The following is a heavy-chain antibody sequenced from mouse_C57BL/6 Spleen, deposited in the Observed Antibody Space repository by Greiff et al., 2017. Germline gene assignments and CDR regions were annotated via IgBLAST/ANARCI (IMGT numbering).Heavy chain of an antibody. J-gene: IGHJ1*03. Sequence: QVQLQQPGTELVKPGASVKLSCKASGYTFTSYWMHWVKQRPGQGLEWIGNINPSNGGTKYNEKFKSKATLTVEKSSSTAYMQLSSLTSEDSAVYYCARGGGGERYFDVWGTGTTVTVSS. V-gene: IGHV1-53*01. CDR1: GYTFTSYW. D-gene: IGHD1-1*02. CDR3: ARGGGGERYFDV. CDR2: INPSNGGT.